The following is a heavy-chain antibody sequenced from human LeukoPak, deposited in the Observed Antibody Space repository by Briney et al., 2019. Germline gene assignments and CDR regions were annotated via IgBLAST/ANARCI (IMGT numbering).Heavy chain of an antibody. D-gene: IGHD3-16*01. CDR3: ARARSGDFDY. V-gene: IGHV3-74*01. CDR1: GFSLESYW. CDR2: INSDGSST. Sequence: GGSLRLSCAASGFSLESYWMHWVRQAPGKGLVWVSGINSDGSSTSYADSVKGRFTISRDNAKNTLYLQMNSLRAEDTAVYYCARARSGDFDYWGQGTLVTVSS. J-gene: IGHJ4*02.